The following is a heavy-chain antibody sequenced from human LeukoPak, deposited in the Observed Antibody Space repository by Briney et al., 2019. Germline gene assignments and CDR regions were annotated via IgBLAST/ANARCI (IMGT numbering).Heavy chain of an antibody. D-gene: IGHD6-19*01. CDR3: ARDGYTSAWSRFDY. CDR2: ISYSGST. Sequence: SETLSLNCTVSGCSISSYFWSWIRQPPGQGLKWIGYISYSGSTNYNPSLKRGATISVDTSKNHFSRKLSSVTAADTAVYYCARDGYTSAWSRFDYWGQGALVTVSS. V-gene: IGHV4-59*01. J-gene: IGHJ4*02. CDR1: GCSISSYF.